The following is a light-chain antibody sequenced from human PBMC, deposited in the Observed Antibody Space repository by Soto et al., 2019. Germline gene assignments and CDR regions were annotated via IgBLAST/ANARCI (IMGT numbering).Light chain of an antibody. Sequence: EIIMTQSPATLSVSPGERATLSCGASQSINRNLAWYQQKPGQAPRLLFYGASSRATGVPDRFSVSGSGTDFTLTISRLEPEDFAVYYCQQYHDWPPLTFGGGTKVDIK. CDR3: QQYHDWPPLT. CDR2: GAS. J-gene: IGKJ4*01. CDR1: QSINRN. V-gene: IGKV3D-15*01.